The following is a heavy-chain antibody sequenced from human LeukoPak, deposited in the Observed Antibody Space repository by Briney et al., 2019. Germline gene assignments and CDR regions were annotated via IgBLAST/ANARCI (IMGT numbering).Heavy chain of an antibody. CDR1: GYTFTSYG. Sequence: ASVKVSCKASGYTFTSYGISWVRQAPGQGLEWMGWISAYNGNTNYAQKLQGRVTMTTDTSTSTAYMELRSLRSDDTAVYYCARGLTGRFGELLGSYWGQGTLVTVSS. CDR3: ARGLTGRFGELLGSY. V-gene: IGHV1-18*01. D-gene: IGHD3-10*01. CDR2: ISAYNGNT. J-gene: IGHJ4*02.